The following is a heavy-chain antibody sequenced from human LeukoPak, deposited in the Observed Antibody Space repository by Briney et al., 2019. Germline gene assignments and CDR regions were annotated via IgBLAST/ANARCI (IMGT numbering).Heavy chain of an antibody. J-gene: IGHJ6*03. CDR1: GYTFTSYT. CDR2: INAGDGNT. Sequence: ASVKVSCKASGYTFTSYTMHWVRQAPGQRLEWMGYINAGDGNTKYSQKFQGRITITRDTSATTAYMELSSLRSEDTAVYYCAASPYSGTSPYYYFYYMDVWGKGTTVTVSS. V-gene: IGHV1-3*01. D-gene: IGHD2-2*01. CDR3: AASPYSGTSPYYYFYYMDV.